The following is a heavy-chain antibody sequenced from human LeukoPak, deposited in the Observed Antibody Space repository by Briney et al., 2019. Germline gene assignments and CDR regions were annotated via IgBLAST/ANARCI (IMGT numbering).Heavy chain of an antibody. Sequence: GGSLRPSFTTSGFTFSTNVIGWVRQAPGRGREWASGISGSGGRTDYADSVQGRFTISRDISKNTLYLQMNSLRAEDTAVYYCAKASVAYAYSTLGCFDYWGQGTLVTVSS. CDR3: AKASVAYAYSTLGCFDY. J-gene: IGHJ4*02. V-gene: IGHV3-23*01. CDR1: GFTFSTNV. D-gene: IGHD2-15*01. CDR2: ISGSGGRT.